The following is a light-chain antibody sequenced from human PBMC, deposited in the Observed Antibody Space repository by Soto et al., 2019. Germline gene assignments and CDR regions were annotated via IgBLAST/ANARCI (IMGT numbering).Light chain of an antibody. Sequence: EIQLTQPPASLSASIGDRVTITCRASQNIRNYLNWYQQKSGKAPKLLIYGASTLQRGVPSRFRGSGCGTEFTLTISSLQHDDFATYYCQQSYSNSLTFGQGTKVDI. CDR2: GAS. J-gene: IGKJ1*01. V-gene: IGKV1-39*01. CDR1: QNIRNY. CDR3: QQSYSNSLT.